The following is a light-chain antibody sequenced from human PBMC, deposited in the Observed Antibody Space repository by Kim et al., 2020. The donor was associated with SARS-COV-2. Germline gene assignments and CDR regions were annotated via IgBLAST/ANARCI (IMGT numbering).Light chain of an antibody. CDR2: QGT. CDR1: KLGEKY. J-gene: IGLJ3*02. CDR3: QAWDRSIVV. V-gene: IGLV3-1*01. Sequence: SYELTQPPSMSVSPGQTASITCSGDKLGEKYACWYQQRPGQSPVMVIYQGTKRPSGIPERFSGSNSGNTATLTIIGTQAMDEADYYCQAWDRSIVVFGGGTQLTVL.